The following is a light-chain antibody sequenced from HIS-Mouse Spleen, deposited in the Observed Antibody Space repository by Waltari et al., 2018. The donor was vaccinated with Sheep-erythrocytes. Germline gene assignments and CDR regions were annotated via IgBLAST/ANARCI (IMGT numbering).Light chain of an antibody. CDR3: QQANSFPIT. CDR1: QGLSSW. CDR2: AAS. V-gene: IGKV1-12*01. J-gene: IGKJ5*01. Sequence: DIQMTQSPSSVSASVGDRVTIPCRESQGLSSWLAWYQQKPGKAPNLLFYAASSLQSGVPSRFSGSGSGTDFTLTISSLQPEDVATYYCQQANSFPITFGQGTRLEIK.